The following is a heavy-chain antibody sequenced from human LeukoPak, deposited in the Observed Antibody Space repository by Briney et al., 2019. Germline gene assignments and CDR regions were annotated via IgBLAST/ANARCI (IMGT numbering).Heavy chain of an antibody. CDR2: ISSSGSTI. CDR1: GFTFSDYY. J-gene: IGHJ4*02. V-gene: IGHV3-11*01. D-gene: IGHD2-15*01. CDR3: ARAPVAASRFDY. Sequence: GGSLRLSCAASGFTFSDYYMSWIRQAPGKGLEWVSYISSSGSTIYYADSVKGRFTISRDNAKNSLYPQMNSLRAEDTAVYYCARAPVAASRFDYWGQGTLVTVSS.